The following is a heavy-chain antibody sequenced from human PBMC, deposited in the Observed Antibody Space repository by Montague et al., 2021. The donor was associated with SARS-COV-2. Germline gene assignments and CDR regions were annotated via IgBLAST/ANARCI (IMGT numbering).Heavy chain of an antibody. Sequence: SETLSLTCAVYTEAFNGYYYSWVRQPPPKGLEWIGVVNHPGSAKYNPTLNIRVSISVYTYREQDSLRLTSMTATDTATYYCARAVYTRVIFVSSPRYYFDHWGQGNMVAVSA. CDR3: ARAVYTRVIFVSSPRYYFDH. J-gene: IGHJ4*02. D-gene: IGHD4-17*01. V-gene: IGHV4-34*01. CDR1: TEAFNGYY. CDR2: VNHPGSA.